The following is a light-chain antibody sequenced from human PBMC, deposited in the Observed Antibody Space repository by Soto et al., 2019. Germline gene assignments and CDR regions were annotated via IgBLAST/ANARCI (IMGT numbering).Light chain of an antibody. CDR1: SSDVGGYNY. CDR2: DVR. V-gene: IGLV2-14*01. J-gene: IGLJ2*01. CDR3: RSYTSSSTYVV. Sequence: QSALTQPASVSGSPGQSITISCTGTSSDVGGYNYVSWYQQHPGKAPKLMIYDVRNRPSGVSNRFSGYKTGNTASLNISGLQAEDEADSYCRSYTSSSTYVVFGGGTQLTVL.